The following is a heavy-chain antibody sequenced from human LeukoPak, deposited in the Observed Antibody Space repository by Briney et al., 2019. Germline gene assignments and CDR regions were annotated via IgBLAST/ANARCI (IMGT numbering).Heavy chain of an antibody. Sequence: PGGSLRLSCAASGFTFSSYAMSWVRQAPGKGLEWVSAISGSGGSTYYADSVKGRFTISRDNSKNTLYLQMNSLRAEDTAVYYCAKCNYDILTGDEYYFDYWGQGTLVTVSS. V-gene: IGHV3-23*01. CDR3: AKCNYDILTGDEYYFDY. CDR1: GFTFSSYA. D-gene: IGHD3-9*01. J-gene: IGHJ4*02. CDR2: ISGSGGST.